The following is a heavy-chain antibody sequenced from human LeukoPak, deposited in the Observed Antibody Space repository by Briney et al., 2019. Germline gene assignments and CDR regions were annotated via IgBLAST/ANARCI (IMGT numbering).Heavy chain of an antibody. Sequence: GGSLRLSCAASGFTFSSYTMSWVRQAPGKGLEWVSAISGSGGSTYYADSVKGRFTISRDNSKNTLYLQMNSLRAEDTAVYYCAKAVPRYYYDSSGYYYAYWGQGTLVTVSS. J-gene: IGHJ4*02. CDR3: AKAVPRYYYDSSGYYYAY. V-gene: IGHV3-23*01. CDR1: GFTFSSYT. CDR2: ISGSGGST. D-gene: IGHD3-22*01.